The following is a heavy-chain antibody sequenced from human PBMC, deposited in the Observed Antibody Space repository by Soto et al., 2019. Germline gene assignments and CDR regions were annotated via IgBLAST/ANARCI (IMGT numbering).Heavy chain of an antibody. CDR3: ARAYGDYVFDY. V-gene: IGHV4-61*08. CDR2: IYYSGST. D-gene: IGHD4-17*01. Sequence: PSETLSLTCTVSGGSISSGGYYGNWIRQHPGKGLEWIGYIYYSGSTNYNPSLKSRVTISVDTSKNQFSLKLSSVTAADTAVYYCARAYGDYVFDYWGQGTLVTVSS. CDR1: GGSISSGGYY. J-gene: IGHJ4*02.